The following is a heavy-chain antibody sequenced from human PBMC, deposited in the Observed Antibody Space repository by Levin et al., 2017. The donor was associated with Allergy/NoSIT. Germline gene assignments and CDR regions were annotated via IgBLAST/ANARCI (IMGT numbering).Heavy chain of an antibody. J-gene: IGHJ5*02. CDR2: ISGSGGST. CDR1: GFTFSSYA. V-gene: IGHV3-23*01. Sequence: GGSLRLSCAASGFTFSSYAMSWVRQAPGKGLEWVSAISGSGGSTYYADSVKGRFTISRDNSKNTLYLQMNSLRAEDTAVYYCAKVLDCSSTSCSLNWFDPWGQGTLVTVSS. CDR3: AKVLDCSSTSCSLNWFDP. D-gene: IGHD2-2*01.